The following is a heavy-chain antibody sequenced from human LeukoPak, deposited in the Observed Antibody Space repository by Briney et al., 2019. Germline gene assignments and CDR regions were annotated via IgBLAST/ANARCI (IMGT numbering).Heavy chain of an antibody. CDR2: IIPILGIA. CDR1: GGTFSSYA. Sequence: SVKVSCKASGGTFSSYAISWVRQAPGQGLEWMGRIIPILGIANYAQKFQGRVTITADKSTTTAYMELSSLRSEDTAVYYCAREWSGSYYYFDYWGQGTLVTVSS. V-gene: IGHV1-69*04. J-gene: IGHJ4*02. CDR3: AREWSGSYYYFDY. D-gene: IGHD3-10*01.